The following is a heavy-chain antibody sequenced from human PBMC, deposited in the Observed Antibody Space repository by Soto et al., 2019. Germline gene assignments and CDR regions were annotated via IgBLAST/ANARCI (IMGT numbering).Heavy chain of an antibody. J-gene: IGHJ6*02. D-gene: IGHD3-10*01. CDR2: IRSKANSYAT. Sequence: PGGSLRLSCAASGFTFSGSAMHWVRQASGKGLEWVGRIRSKANSYATAYAASVKGRFTISRDDSKNTAYLQMNSLKTEDTAVYYCAKDVGHGESFYYAIPLWGQGTTVTVSS. CDR1: GFTFSGSA. CDR3: AKDVGHGESFYYAIPL. V-gene: IGHV3-73*01.